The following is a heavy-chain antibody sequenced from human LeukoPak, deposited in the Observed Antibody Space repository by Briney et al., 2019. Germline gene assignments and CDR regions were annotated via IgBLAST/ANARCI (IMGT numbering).Heavy chain of an antibody. J-gene: IGHJ4*02. D-gene: IGHD5-18*01. CDR3: ARQYISGQWYFDY. CDR2: ISKDGYEK. CDR1: GFTFSSYA. V-gene: IGHV3-30*04. Sequence: PGGSLRLSCVASGFTFSSYAMHWVRQAPGKGLEWVAVISKDGYEKHYTDSVKGRFTISRDNSKNTLYLQMNSLIPEDTAVYYCARQYISGQWYFDYWGQGTLVTVSS.